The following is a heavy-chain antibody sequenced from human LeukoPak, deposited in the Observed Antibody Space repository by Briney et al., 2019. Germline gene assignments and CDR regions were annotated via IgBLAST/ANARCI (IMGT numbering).Heavy chain of an antibody. CDR2: ISSSSSYI. CDR3: ASEPQWLVRDYYMDV. CDR1: GFTFSSYS. J-gene: IGHJ6*03. Sequence: GGSLRLSCAASGFTFSSYSMNWVRQAPGKGLEWVSSISSSSSYIYYADSVKGRFTISRDNSKNTLYLQMNSLRAEDTAVYYCASEPQWLVRDYYMDVWGKGTTVTVSS. V-gene: IGHV3-21*01. D-gene: IGHD6-19*01.